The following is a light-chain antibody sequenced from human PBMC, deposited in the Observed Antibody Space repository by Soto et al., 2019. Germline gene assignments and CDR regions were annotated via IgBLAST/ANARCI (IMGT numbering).Light chain of an antibody. V-gene: IGKV1-5*01. CDR3: QQYNTLK. J-gene: IGKJ1*01. CDR2: DAS. CDR1: QSISSW. Sequence: DIQMTQSPSTLSASVGDRVTITCRASQSISSWLAWYQQKPGKAPKLLIYDASSLESGVPSRFSGSGSGTEFTLTISSLQPDDFATYYCQQYNTLKFGQGTKGEIK.